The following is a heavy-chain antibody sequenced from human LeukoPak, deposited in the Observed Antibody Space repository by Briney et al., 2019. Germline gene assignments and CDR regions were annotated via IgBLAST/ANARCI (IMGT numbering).Heavy chain of an antibody. D-gene: IGHD3-10*01. V-gene: IGHV4-59*01. CDR3: ARVPAIYGSGSYLTHDY. CDR2: IYYSGDT. CDR1: DGAIAGYS. J-gene: IGHJ4*02. Sequence: SETLSLTCTVSDGAIAGYSWSWIRQPPGKGLEWIGYIYYSGDTNYNPSLQSRVTVSVDTSKNQFSLKLSSVTAADTAVYYCARVPAIYGSGSYLTHDYWGQGTLVTVSS.